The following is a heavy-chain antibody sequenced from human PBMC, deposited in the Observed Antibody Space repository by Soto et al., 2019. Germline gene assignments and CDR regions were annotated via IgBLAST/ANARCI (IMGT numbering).Heavy chain of an antibody. CDR2: IYPGDSDT. J-gene: IGHJ4*02. D-gene: IGHD3-22*01. V-gene: IGHV5-51*01. CDR3: ARQGEVYYDSSGYFDY. Sequence: GESLKISCKGSGYSFTSYWIGWVRQMPGKGLEWMGIIYPGDSDTRYSPSFQGQVTISADKSISTAYLQWSSLKASDTAMYYCARQGEVYYDSSGYFDYWGQGTLVTVSS. CDR1: GYSFTSYW.